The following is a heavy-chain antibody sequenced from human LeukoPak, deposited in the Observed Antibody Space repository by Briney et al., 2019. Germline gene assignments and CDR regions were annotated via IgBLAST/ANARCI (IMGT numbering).Heavy chain of an antibody. CDR2: IIPIFGTA. CDR3: ATRGDYYYFDY. CDR1: GGTFSSYA. J-gene: IGHJ4*02. V-gene: IGHV1-69*13. Sequence: ASVKVSCKASGGTFSSYAISWVRQAPGQGLEWMGGIIPIFGTANYAQKFQGRVTITADESTSTAYMELSSLRSEDTAVYYCATRGDYYYFDYWGQGTLVTVSS. D-gene: IGHD2-21*02.